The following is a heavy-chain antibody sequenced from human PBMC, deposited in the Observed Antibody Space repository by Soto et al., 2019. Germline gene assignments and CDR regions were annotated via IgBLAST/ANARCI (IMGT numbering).Heavy chain of an antibody. CDR3: GKERRGSGWSVCNF. D-gene: IGHD6-19*01. J-gene: IGHJ4*02. CDR1: GFTFTDYA. V-gene: IGHV3-23*01. CDR2: ISGNGDSA. Sequence: VQLLESGGGLVKPGGTLRLSCTAFGFTFTDYAMNLVRLSPGKGLEWVTDISGNGDSAHYADSLKGRFSISRDNSKNTLYLQIISLRVDDTAVYYCGKERRGSGWSVCNFWGQGTMVTVSS.